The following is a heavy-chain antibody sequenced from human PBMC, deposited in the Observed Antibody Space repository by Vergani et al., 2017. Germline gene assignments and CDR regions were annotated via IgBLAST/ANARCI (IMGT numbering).Heavy chain of an antibody. J-gene: IGHJ6*02. CDR2: IYYSGST. Sequence: QVQLQESGPGLVKPSETLSLTCTVSGGSISSYYWSWIRQPPGKGLESIGYIYYSGSTYYNPSLKSRVTISVDTSKNQFSLKLSSVTAADTAVYYCARVSSVGYYGMDVWGQGTTVTVSS. CDR3: ARVSSVGYYGMDV. D-gene: IGHD1-26*01. V-gene: IGHV4-59*12. CDR1: GGSISSYY.